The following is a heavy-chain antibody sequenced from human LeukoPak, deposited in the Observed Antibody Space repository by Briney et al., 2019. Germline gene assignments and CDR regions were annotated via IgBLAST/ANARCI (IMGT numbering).Heavy chain of an antibody. CDR2: INHSGST. J-gene: IGHJ6*03. CDR1: GGSFSGYY. D-gene: IGHD3-16*01. Sequence: PSETLSLTCAVYGGSFSGYYWSWIRQPPGKGLEWIGEINHSGSTNYNPSLKSRVTISVDTSKNQFSLKLSSVTAADTAVYYCEKGRGKGGFNGLDVWGKGPTGTVS. V-gene: IGHV4-34*01. CDR3: EKGRGKGGFNGLDV.